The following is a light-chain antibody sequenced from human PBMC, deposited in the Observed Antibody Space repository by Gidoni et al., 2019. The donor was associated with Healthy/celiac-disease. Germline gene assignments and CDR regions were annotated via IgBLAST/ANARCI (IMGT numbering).Light chain of an antibody. J-gene: IGLJ2*01. V-gene: IGLV3-19*01. CDR2: GKN. Sequence: SSELSQDLEVSVALGQTVRITCQGDGLRSYYASWYQHKPGQAPVLVIYGKNNRPSGIQDRFSGSSSGNTASLTITGAQAGDEADYYCNSRDSHVVFGGGTKLTVL. CDR3: NSRDSHVV. CDR1: GLRSYY.